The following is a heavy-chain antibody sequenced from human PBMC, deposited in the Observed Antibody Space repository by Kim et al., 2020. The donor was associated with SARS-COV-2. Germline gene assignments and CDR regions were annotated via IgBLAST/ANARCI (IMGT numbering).Heavy chain of an antibody. CDR3: VKEAKPIYYDSSGYDY. V-gene: IGHV3-64D*06. Sequence: SVKAIITISRDNSKNTLYLQMSSLRAEDTAVYYCVKEAKPIYYDSSGYDYWGQGTLVTVSS. J-gene: IGHJ4*02. D-gene: IGHD3-22*01.